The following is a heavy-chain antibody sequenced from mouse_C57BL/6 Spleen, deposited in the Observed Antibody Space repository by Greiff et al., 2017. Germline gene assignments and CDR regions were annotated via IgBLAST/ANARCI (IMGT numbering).Heavy chain of an antibody. CDR1: GYTFTTYP. D-gene: IGHD5-1*01. Sequence: QVQLQQSGAELVKPGASVKMSCKASGYTFTTYPMEWVKQTPGKGLEWIGNIHPENGDTKYNEKFKGKATLTVDKSSSTVYLQLSRLPSDDSAVYYCARSSTFFYSFDYWGHGTPVTVPS. V-gene: IGHV1-47*01. CDR2: IHPENGDT. J-gene: IGHJ2*01. CDR3: ARSSTFFYSFDY.